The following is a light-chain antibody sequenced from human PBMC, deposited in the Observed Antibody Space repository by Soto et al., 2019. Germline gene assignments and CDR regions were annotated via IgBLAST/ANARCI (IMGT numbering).Light chain of an antibody. CDR3: HQFGGSPQT. CDR1: QSVSSSY. Sequence: EIVLTQSPGTLSLSPGERATLSCRASQSVSSSYLAWYQQKPGQAPRLLIYGASSRATGIPARFSGSGSGTDFTLTISRLEPEDFAVYFCHQFGGSPQTFGQGTKVDIK. J-gene: IGKJ1*01. CDR2: GAS. V-gene: IGKV3-20*01.